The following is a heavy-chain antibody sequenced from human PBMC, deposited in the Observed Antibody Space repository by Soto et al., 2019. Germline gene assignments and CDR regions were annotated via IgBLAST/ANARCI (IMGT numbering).Heavy chain of an antibody. D-gene: IGHD5-12*01. CDR3: ASGYDRYYYYGMDV. J-gene: IGHJ6*02. Sequence: SETLSLTCAVYGGSFSGYYWSWIRQPPGKGLEWIGEINHSGSTNYNPSLKSRVTISVDTSKNQFSLKLSSVTAADTAVYYCASGYDRYYYYGMDVWGQGSTVTV. V-gene: IGHV4-34*01. CDR1: GGSFSGYY. CDR2: INHSGST.